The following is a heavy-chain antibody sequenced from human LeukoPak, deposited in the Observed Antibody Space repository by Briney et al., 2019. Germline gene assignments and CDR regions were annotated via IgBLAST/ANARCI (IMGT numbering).Heavy chain of an antibody. CDR1: GFTFSSYS. CDR2: ISSSSSSYI. V-gene: IGHV3-21*01. Sequence: GGSLRLSCAASGFTFSSYSMNWVRQAPGKGLEWVSSISSSSSSYIYYADSVKGRFTISRGNAKNSLYLQMNSLRAEDTAVYYCARGESSGWYIIEYFQHWGQGTLVTVSS. CDR3: ARGESSGWYIIEYFQH. D-gene: IGHD6-19*01. J-gene: IGHJ1*01.